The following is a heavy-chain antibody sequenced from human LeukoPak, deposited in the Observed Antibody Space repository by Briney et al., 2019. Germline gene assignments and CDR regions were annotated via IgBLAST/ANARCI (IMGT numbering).Heavy chain of an antibody. CDR2: IYYSGST. J-gene: IGHJ3*02. D-gene: IGHD3-10*01. CDR1: GGSISSGDYY. CDR3: ARVSGLLWFGEPRPDAFDI. Sequence: SETLSLTCTVSGGSISSGDYYWRWIRQPPGKGLEWIGYIYYSGSTYYNPSLKSRVTISVDTSKNQFSLKLSAVTAADTAVYYCARVSGLLWFGEPRPDAFDIWGQGTMVTVSS. V-gene: IGHV4-30-4*08.